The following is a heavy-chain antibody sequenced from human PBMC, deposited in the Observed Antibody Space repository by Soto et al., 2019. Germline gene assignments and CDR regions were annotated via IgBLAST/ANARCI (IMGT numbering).Heavy chain of an antibody. CDR1: GYSFTSYW. CDR2: IDPSDSYT. V-gene: IGHV5-10-1*01. D-gene: IGHD6-13*01. Sequence: GESLKISCKGSGYSFTSYWISWVRQMPGKXLEWMGRIDPSDSYTNYSPSFQGHVTISADKSISTAYLQWSSLKASDTAMYYCARHSPLVAAAGTNYYYGMDVWGQGTTVTVSS. CDR3: ARHSPLVAAAGTNYYYGMDV. J-gene: IGHJ6*02.